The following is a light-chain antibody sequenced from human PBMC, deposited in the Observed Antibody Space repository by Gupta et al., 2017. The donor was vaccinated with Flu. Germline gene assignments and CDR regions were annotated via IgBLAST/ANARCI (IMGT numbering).Light chain of an antibody. J-gene: IGKJ1*01. CDR2: DAS. Sequence: GTRSLPPRERATLSCRASQTVSMNYLAWYQKKPGQAPRLLIYDASSRATGIPDRFSGSGSGTDFTLTISRLEPEDFAVYYCQQYGVSPRTFGQGTKVEIK. V-gene: IGKV3-20*01. CDR3: QQYGVSPRT. CDR1: QTVSMNY.